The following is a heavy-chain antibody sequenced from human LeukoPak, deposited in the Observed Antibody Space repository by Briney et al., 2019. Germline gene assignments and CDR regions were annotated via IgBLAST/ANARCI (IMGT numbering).Heavy chain of an antibody. CDR2: IYYSGST. D-gene: IGHD6-6*01. CDR1: GGFISSYY. V-gene: IGHV4-59*08. J-gene: IGHJ6*03. Sequence: SETLSLTCTVSGGFISSYYWSWIRQPPGKGLEWIGYIYYSGSTYYNPSLKSRVTISVDTSKNQFSLKLSSVTAADTAVYYCARHSGSSSWYYYYYMDVWGKGTTVTVSS. CDR3: ARHSGSSSWYYYYYMDV.